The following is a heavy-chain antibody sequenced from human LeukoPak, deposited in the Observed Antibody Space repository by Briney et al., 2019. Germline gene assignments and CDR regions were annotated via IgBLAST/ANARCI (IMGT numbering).Heavy chain of an antibody. CDR1: GFTVSSNY. D-gene: IGHD6-6*01. J-gene: IGHJ6*02. CDR2: IYSGGST. Sequence: GGSPRLSCAASGFTVSSNYMSWVRQAPGKGLEWVSVIYSGGSTYYADSVKGRFTISRDNSKNTLYLQMNSLRAEDTAVYYCARARPFDYGMDVWGQGTTVTVSS. CDR3: ARARPFDYGMDV. V-gene: IGHV3-66*02.